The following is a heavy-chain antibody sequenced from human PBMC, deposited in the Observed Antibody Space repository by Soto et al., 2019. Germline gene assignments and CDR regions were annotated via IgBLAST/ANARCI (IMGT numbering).Heavy chain of an antibody. CDR2: IYWDDDK. V-gene: IGHV2-5*02. Sequence: QITLKESGPTLVKPTQTLTLTCTFSGFSLSTSGVGVGWIRQPPGKALEWLALIYWDDDKRYSPSLKSRLTITKDTSKNQVVLTMTNMDPVDTATYYCAHSGGHYYGSSGFDFDYWGQGTLVTVSS. CDR3: AHSGGHYYGSSGFDFDY. D-gene: IGHD3-22*01. J-gene: IGHJ4*02. CDR1: GFSLSTSGVG.